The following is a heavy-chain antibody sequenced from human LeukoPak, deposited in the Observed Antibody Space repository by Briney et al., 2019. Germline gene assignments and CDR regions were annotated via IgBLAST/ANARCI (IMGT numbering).Heavy chain of an antibody. CDR1: GGSFSGYY. CDR3: AREVLRYFDWYHHSGDY. D-gene: IGHD3-9*01. Sequence: SETPSLTCAVYGGSFSGYYWSWIRQPPGKGLEWIGEINHSGSTNYNPSLKSRVTISVDTTKNQFSLKLSSVTAADTAVYYCAREVLRYFDWYHHSGDYWGQGTLVTVSS. J-gene: IGHJ4*02. CDR2: INHSGST. V-gene: IGHV4-34*01.